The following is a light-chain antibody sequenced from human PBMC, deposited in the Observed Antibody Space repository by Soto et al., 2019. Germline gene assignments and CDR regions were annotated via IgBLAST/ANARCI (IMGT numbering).Light chain of an antibody. CDR1: QSIRSY. CDR3: QQSYRTLWT. J-gene: IGKJ1*01. Sequence: DIQMTKSPSSLSASVGERVTITCRESQSIRSYLNWYQQKPGKAPKPLIFAASSLQSGVPSRFSGSGSGTDFTLTISSLQPEDFATYYCQQSYRTLWTFGQGTKVEIK. V-gene: IGKV1-39*01. CDR2: AAS.